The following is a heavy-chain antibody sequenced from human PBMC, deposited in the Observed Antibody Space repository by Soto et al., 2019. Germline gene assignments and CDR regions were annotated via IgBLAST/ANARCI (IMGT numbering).Heavy chain of an antibody. CDR1: GFTFSSYA. CDR3: ARWVSARPEYYFDY. CDR2: ISGSGGST. D-gene: IGHD6-6*01. V-gene: IGHV3-23*01. Sequence: GGSLGICCAASGFTFSSYAMSWARQAPGKGLEWVSAISGSGGSTYYADSVKGRFTISRDNSKNTLYLKLTSLTAADTAVYYCARWVSARPEYYFDYWGQGTLVTVSS. J-gene: IGHJ4*02.